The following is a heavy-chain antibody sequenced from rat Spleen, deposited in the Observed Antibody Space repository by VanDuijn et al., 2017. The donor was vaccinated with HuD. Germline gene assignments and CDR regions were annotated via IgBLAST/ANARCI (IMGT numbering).Heavy chain of an antibody. J-gene: IGHJ2*01. CDR2: ISYDGGST. CDR1: GFTFNNYV. Sequence: EVQLVESGGGLVQPGGSLKLSCAVSGFTFNNYVMSWVRQVPTKGLEWVATISYDGGSTYYPDSVKGRFTISRDNAKSTLYLQMDSLRSEDTATYYCARMNYITMMVVPFFDYWGQGVMVTVSS. CDR3: ARMNYITMMVVPFFDY. D-gene: IGHD1-12*02. V-gene: IGHV5-29*01.